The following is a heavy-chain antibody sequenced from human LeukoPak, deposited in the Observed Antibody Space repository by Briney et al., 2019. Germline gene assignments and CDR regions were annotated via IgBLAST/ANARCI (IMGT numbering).Heavy chain of an antibody. Sequence: ASVKVSCKASGYIFTAYYIHWVRQAPGQGPEWMGWIIPNTGGTNYAQKLQGRVTMTSDTSISTAYMELRSLRSDDTAVYYCARDLGIYDAFDIWGQGTMVTVSS. CDR3: ARDLGIYDAFDI. J-gene: IGHJ3*02. V-gene: IGHV1-2*02. D-gene: IGHD7-27*01. CDR1: GYIFTAYY. CDR2: IIPNTGGT.